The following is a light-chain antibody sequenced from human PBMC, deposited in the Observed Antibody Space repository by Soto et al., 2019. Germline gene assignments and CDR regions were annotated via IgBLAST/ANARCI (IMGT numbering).Light chain of an antibody. V-gene: IGKV3-11*01. J-gene: IGKJ5*01. CDR3: QQRLT. CDR1: QSVHSY. CDR2: DAS. Sequence: DIVLTQSPATLSLSLGERATLSCRASQSVHSYLAWYQQKPGQAPRLLIYDASNRATGIPARFSGSESGTDFTLTISSLEPEDFAVYYCQQRLTFGQGTRLEIK.